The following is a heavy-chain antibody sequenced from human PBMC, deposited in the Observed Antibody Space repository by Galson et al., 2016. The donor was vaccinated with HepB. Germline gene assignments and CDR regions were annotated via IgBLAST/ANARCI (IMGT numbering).Heavy chain of an antibody. Sequence: SLRLSCAASGFTFEDYGLSWVRQGPGKGLEWVSSINWNGDSIDYADSVRGRFIISRDNARNSLYLQMNSLRADDWALYYCARDASFGRGLIPGTFDIWGQGTMVTVSS. CDR3: ARDASFGRGLIPGTFDI. D-gene: IGHD3-10*01. CDR2: INWNGDSI. J-gene: IGHJ3*02. V-gene: IGHV3-20*04. CDR1: GFTFEDYG.